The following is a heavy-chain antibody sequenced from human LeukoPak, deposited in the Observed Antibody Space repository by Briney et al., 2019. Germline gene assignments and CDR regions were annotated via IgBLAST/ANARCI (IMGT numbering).Heavy chain of an antibody. D-gene: IGHD6-19*01. CDR3: ARGGIQVSGIDEFDY. J-gene: IGHJ4*02. CDR1: GFTFIDYD. Sequence: GGSLKLSCAASGFTFIDYDMHWVRQVIGKGLEWVSAIGIRGDTHYSGSVKGRFTISRENAESSLYLQMNSLRAEDTAVYYCARGGIQVSGIDEFDYWGQGTLVTVSS. CDR2: IGIRGDT. V-gene: IGHV3-13*01.